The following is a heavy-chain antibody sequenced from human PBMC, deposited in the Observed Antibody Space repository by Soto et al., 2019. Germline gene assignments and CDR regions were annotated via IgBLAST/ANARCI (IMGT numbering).Heavy chain of an antibody. CDR1: GASISGFY. CDR3: VRDGTKTLRDWFDP. D-gene: IGHD1-1*01. V-gene: IGHV4-4*07. Sequence: PSETLSLTCTVSGASISGFYWSWLRKSAGKGLQWIGRIYATGTTDYNPSLKSRVMMSVDTSKKQFCLKLRSVTAADTAVYYCVRDGTKTLRDWFDPWGRGISVTVSS. CDR2: IYATGTT. J-gene: IGHJ5*02.